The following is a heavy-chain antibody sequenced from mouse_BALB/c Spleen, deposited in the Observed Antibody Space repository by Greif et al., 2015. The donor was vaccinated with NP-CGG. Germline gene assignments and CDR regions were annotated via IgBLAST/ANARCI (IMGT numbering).Heavy chain of an antibody. CDR3: ARKLYYAMDY. V-gene: IGHV1S126*01. Sequence: QVQLKESGPQLVRPGASVKISCKASGYSFTSYWMHWVKQRPGQGLEWIGMIDPSDSETRLNQKFKDKATLTVDKSSSTAYMQLSSPTSEDSAVYYCARKLYYAMDYWGQGTSVTVSS. CDR1: GYSFTSYW. CDR2: IDPSDSET. J-gene: IGHJ4*01.